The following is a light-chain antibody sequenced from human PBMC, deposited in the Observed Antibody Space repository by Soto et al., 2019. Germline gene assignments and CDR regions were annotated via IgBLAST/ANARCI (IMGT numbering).Light chain of an antibody. Sequence: AIQMTQSPSSLSASVGDRVTITCRASQGIRNDLGWYQQKPGKAPRLLIFAASTLQSGVPSRFSGSGSGTDFTHTITSLQPEDFATYYCLQDYDFPWTFGQGTKVDIK. J-gene: IGKJ1*01. CDR2: AAS. CDR3: LQDYDFPWT. V-gene: IGKV1-6*01. CDR1: QGIRND.